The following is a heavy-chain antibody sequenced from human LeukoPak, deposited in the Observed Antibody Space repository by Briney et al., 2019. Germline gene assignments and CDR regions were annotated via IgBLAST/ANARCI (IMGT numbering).Heavy chain of an antibody. CDR2: ITGSGRST. CDR3: AKVGGYSGYDYSYHYMDV. V-gene: IGHV3-23*01. D-gene: IGHD5-12*01. CDR1: GFTFNTHD. J-gene: IGHJ6*03. Sequence: PGGSLRLSCTASGFTFNTHDMSWVRQAPEKGLEWVSGITGSGRSTYYADSVRGRFTVSRDNSKDTLFLHMDSLRAEDTAVYYCAKVGGYSGYDYSYHYMDVWGKGTTVTISS.